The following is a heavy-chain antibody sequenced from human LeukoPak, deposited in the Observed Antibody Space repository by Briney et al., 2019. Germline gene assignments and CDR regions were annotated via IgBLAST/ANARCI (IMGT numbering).Heavy chain of an antibody. CDR1: GFTFNSYA. Sequence: GGSLRLSCAASGFTFNSYAFNWVRRAPGKGLEWVSYISSSSNVIYYTDSVKGRFTISRDNARNLLSLQMNSLRAEDTAVYYCARRAGAYSHPYDYWGQGTLVTVSS. J-gene: IGHJ4*02. CDR3: ARRAGAYSHPYDY. CDR2: ISSSSNVI. D-gene: IGHD4/OR15-4a*01. V-gene: IGHV3-48*01.